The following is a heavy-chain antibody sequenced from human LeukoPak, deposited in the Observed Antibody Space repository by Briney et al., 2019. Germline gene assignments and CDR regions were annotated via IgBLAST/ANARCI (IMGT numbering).Heavy chain of an antibody. CDR3: ARGGGDGYNSNYFGY. J-gene: IGHJ4*02. V-gene: IGHV3-33*01. Sequence: GRSLRLSCAASGFSFSNYGMHWVRQAPGKGLEWVGVIWYDGSNKHYGDSVKGRFTISRDNSENTLYLQVSSLRAEDTAVYYCARGGGDGYNSNYFGYWGQGTLVTVSS. CDR2: IWYDGSNK. D-gene: IGHD5-24*01. CDR1: GFSFSNYG.